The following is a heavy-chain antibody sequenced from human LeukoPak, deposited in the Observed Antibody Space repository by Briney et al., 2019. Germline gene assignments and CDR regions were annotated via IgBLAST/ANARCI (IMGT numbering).Heavy chain of an antibody. D-gene: IGHD6-13*01. CDR3: ARHGYNSSCDLCDGFDT. J-gene: IGHJ3*02. V-gene: IGHV4-30-2*01. CDR2: IYHSGST. CDR1: GGSISSGGYY. Sequence: SETLSLTCNVSGGSISSGGYYWSWMRQPPGKGLEWIGYIYHSGSTYYSPSLKSRVTISVDRSKNQFSLKLSSVTAADTAVYNCARHGYNSSCDLCDGFDTWGQGTMVT.